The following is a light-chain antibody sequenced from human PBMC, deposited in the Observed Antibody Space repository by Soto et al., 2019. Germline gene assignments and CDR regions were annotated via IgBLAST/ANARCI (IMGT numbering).Light chain of an antibody. V-gene: IGKV3-20*01. Sequence: EIVLTQSPGTLSLSPGERATLSCRASQSVSSSYLAWYQQKPGQAPRLLIYGASSRATGIPDRFSGSGSGPDFTLTIRRLEPEDFAVYYCQQYGRSPFTFGPGTKVDI. CDR1: QSVSSSY. CDR3: QQYGRSPFT. CDR2: GAS. J-gene: IGKJ3*01.